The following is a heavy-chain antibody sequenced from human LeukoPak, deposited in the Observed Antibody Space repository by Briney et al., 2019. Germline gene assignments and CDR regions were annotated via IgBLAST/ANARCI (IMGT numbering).Heavy chain of an antibody. CDR3: ASLMVRGIRDFDH. CDR2: ISYDGTNN. D-gene: IGHD3-10*01. J-gene: IGHJ4*02. CDR1: GFTFSQYP. V-gene: IGHV3-30*04. Sequence: TGGSLRLSCAASGFTFSQYPMHWVRQAPGKGLEWVAVISYDGTNNYRADSVKGRFTISRDNANNTLYLQMNSLRPEDTAVYFCASLMVRGIRDFDHWGQGTLVTVSS.